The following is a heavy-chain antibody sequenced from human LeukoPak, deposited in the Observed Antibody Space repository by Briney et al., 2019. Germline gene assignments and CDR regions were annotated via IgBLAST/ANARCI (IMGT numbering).Heavy chain of an antibody. CDR2: INPSGGST. Sequence: EASVKVSCKASGYTFTSYYMHWVRQAPGQGLEWMGIINPSGGSTSYAQKFQGRVTMTRDTSTSTVYMELSSLRSEDTAVYYCARDTSAVVTPTPGNYWGQGTLVTVSS. V-gene: IGHV1-46*01. CDR1: GYTFTSYY. CDR3: ARDTSAVVTPTPGNY. D-gene: IGHD2-21*02. J-gene: IGHJ4*02.